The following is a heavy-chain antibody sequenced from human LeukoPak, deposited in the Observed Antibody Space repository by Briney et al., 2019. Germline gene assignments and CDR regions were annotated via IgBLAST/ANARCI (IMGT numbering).Heavy chain of an antibody. Sequence: GASVKVSCKASGYSFTGYYMHWVRQAPGQGLEWMGWINPSSGDTNYAQGFQGRVTMTRDTSISTAYMELSSLRSDDTAVYYCARAGTILWGQGTLVTVSS. J-gene: IGHJ4*02. V-gene: IGHV1-2*02. CDR3: ARAGTIL. CDR1: GYSFTGYY. D-gene: IGHD1-1*01. CDR2: INPSSGDT.